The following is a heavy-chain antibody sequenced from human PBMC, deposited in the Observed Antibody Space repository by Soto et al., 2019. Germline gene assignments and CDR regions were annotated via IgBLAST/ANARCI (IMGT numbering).Heavy chain of an antibody. CDR3: ARAGGDVRNWFDP. Sequence: PSQALSVTCVFSVGSISFGVYAWRWIRKPPGKGLEWIGYIYHSGSSYYNPSLKSRVTIAVDRSKNQFSLKLSSVTAPDTAVYYCARAGGDVRNWFDPWGQGTLVTVSS. J-gene: IGHJ5*02. CDR1: VGSISFGVYA. V-gene: IGHV4-30-2*01. D-gene: IGHD2-21*02. CDR2: IYHSGSS.